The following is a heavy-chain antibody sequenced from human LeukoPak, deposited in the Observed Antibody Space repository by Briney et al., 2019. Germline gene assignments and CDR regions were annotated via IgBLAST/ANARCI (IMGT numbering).Heavy chain of an antibody. J-gene: IGHJ3*02. CDR3: ARDRGPVVSPSRSPNTGAFDM. CDR1: GFTFSDYY. D-gene: IGHD1-26*01. CDR2: ITSSGSGSVI. V-gene: IGHV3-11*01. Sequence: KSGGSLRLSCAASGFTFSDYYISWIRQAPGKGLECVSYITSSGSGSVIYYADSVKGRFTISRDNAKNSLYLQMNSLRADDTAVYYCARDRGPVVSPSRSPNTGAFDMWGQGTKVTVSS.